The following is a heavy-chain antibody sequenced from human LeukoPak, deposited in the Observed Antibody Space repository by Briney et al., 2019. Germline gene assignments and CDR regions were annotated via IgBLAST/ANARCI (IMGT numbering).Heavy chain of an antibody. CDR1: GFTVSSNF. J-gene: IGHJ4*02. CDR2: IYSGGST. D-gene: IGHD3-10*01. CDR3: ASPSGSRGVFLDY. Sequence: AGSLTLSCAASGFTVSSNFMSWVRQAPGKGLEWVSIIYSGGSTSYADSVKGRFTISRDNSKNTLYLQMNSLRAEDTAVYYCASPSGSRGVFLDYWGQGTLVTVSS. V-gene: IGHV3-53*01.